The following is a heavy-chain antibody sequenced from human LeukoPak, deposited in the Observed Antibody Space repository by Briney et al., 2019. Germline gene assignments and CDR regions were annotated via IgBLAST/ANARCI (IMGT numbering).Heavy chain of an antibody. CDR2: ISYDGSNK. CDR3: ARGRSQRFRDGYNYYFDY. V-gene: IGHV3-30-3*01. D-gene: IGHD5-24*01. CDR1: GFTFSSYA. J-gene: IGHJ4*02. Sequence: PGGSLRLSCAASGFTFSSYAMHWVRQAPGKGLEWVAVISYDGSNKYYADSVKGRFTISRDNSKNTLYLQMNSLRAEDTAVYYCARGRSQRFRDGYNYYFDYWGQGTLVTVSS.